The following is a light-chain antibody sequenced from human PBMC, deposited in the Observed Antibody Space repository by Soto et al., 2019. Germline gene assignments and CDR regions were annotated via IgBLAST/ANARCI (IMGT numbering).Light chain of an antibody. J-gene: IGLJ2*01. CDR3: SSWDDSLNGVV. Sequence: QAVVTQPPSASGTPGQRVTISCSGSSFNVGSNSVIWYRQVPGTAPKLLIYNNDQRPSGVTDRFSGSRSGTSASLAISGLQSEDEADYYCSSWDDSLNGVVFGGGTKVTVL. CDR1: SFNVGSNS. V-gene: IGLV1-44*01. CDR2: NND.